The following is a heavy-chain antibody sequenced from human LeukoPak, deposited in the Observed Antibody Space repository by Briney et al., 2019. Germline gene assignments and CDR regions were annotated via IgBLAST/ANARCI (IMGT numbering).Heavy chain of an antibody. D-gene: IGHD2-21*02. CDR1: DNTFSSYG. V-gene: IGHV1-18*01. CDR2: ISAYIGDT. J-gene: IGHJ4*02. CDR3: ARDSRGLRSDLDYFDS. Sequence: ASVKFSCKASDNTFSSYGISWARQAPGQGLEWMGWISAYIGDTNYAQKVHDRVTLTTDTSTSTAYITLRGLRSDDPAISYSARDSRGLRSDLDYFDSWGQGTLVGVSS.